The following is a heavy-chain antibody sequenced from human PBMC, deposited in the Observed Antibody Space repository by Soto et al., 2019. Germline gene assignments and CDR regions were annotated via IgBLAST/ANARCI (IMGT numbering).Heavy chain of an antibody. J-gene: IGHJ6*03. Sequence: QVQLQESGPGLVKPSETLSLSCSVSGGSISGHYWSWVRQTPGKGLEWIGYMYYSGSTNYNPSLKSRFTISVATSKNHFSLGLPSVTAADTAVYYCARGPYYDLIWNYYYMDVWGKGTTVTVSS. V-gene: IGHV4-59*08. CDR1: GGSISGHY. CDR2: MYYSGST. D-gene: IGHD3-16*01. CDR3: ARGPYYDLIWNYYYMDV.